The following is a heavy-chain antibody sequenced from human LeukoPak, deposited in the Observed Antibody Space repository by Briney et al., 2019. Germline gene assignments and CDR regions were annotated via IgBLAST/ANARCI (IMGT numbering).Heavy chain of an antibody. CDR3: ARDFQGIFEY. V-gene: IGHV3-64*01. CDR1: GFTFSSYA. J-gene: IGHJ4*02. CDR2: ISSNGGST. Sequence: GGSLRLSCAASGFTFSSYAMHWVRQAPGKGLEYVSAISSNGGSTYYANSVKGRFTISRDNSKNTLYLQMGSLRAEDMAVYYCARDFQGIFEYWGQGTLVTVFS. D-gene: IGHD3-10*01.